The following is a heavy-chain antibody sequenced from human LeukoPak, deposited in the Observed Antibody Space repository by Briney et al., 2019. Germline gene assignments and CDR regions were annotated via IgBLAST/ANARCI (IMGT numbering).Heavy chain of an antibody. CDR2: IYYSGST. Sequence: PSETLSLTCTVSGGSISSGGYYWSWIRQHPGKGLEWIGYIYYSGSTYYNPSLKSRVTISVDTSKSQFSLKLSSVTAADTAVYYCARGGRYSYGLRGVYGMDVWGQGTTVTVSS. D-gene: IGHD5-18*01. CDR3: ARGGRYSYGLRGVYGMDV. V-gene: IGHV4-31*03. J-gene: IGHJ6*02. CDR1: GGSISSGGYY.